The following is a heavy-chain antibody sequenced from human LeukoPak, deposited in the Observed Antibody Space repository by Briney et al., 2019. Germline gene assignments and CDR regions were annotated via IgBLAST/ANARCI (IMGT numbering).Heavy chain of an antibody. V-gene: IGHV1-18*01. J-gene: IGHJ4*02. Sequence: GASVKVSCKASGYTFTSYGISWVRQAPAQGLEWMGWISAYNGNTNYAQKLQGRVTMTRDTSISTAYMELSRLRSDDAAVYYCARGGDVLLWFGESDPEDYWGQGTLVTVSS. CDR1: GYTFTSYG. CDR2: ISAYNGNT. CDR3: ARGGDVLLWFGESDPEDY. D-gene: IGHD3-10*01.